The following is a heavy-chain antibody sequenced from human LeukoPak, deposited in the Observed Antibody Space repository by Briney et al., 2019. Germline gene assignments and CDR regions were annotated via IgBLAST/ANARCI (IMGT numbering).Heavy chain of an antibody. CDR3: AREGGLRLTTRYFDY. CDR2: TSSSSAYT. Sequence: GGSLRHSCAASGFTFRDYYMSWIRQDPGKGLEWVSYTSSSSAYTDYADSVKGRFTISRDNAKKLLYLQMDSLRAEDTAVYYCAREGGLRLTTRYFDYWGQGTLVTVSS. V-gene: IGHV3-11*06. J-gene: IGHJ4*02. D-gene: IGHD4-17*01. CDR1: GFTFRDYY.